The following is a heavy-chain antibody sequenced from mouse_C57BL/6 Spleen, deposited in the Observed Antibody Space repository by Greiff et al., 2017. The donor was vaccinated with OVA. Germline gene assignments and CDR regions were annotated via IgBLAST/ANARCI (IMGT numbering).Heavy chain of an antibody. CDR2: ISYDGSN. J-gene: IGHJ1*03. Sequence: VQLKESGPGLVKPSQSLSLTCSVTGYSITSGYYWNWIRQFPGNKLEWMGYISYDGSNNYNPSLKNRISITRDTSKNQFFLKLNSVTTEDTATYYCARDRGTTGYFDVWGTGTTVTVSS. D-gene: IGHD3-1*01. CDR1: GYSITSGYY. V-gene: IGHV3-6*01. CDR3: ARDRGTTGYFDV.